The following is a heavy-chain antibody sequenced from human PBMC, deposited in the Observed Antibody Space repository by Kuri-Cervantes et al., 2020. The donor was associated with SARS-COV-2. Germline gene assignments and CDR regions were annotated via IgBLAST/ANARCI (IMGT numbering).Heavy chain of an antibody. Sequence: GGSLRLSCAASGFTFSSYGMHWVRQAPGKGLEWVAFIRYDGSNKYYADSVKGRFTISRDNSKNTLYLQMNSLRAEDTAVYYCAKDAGSGHFWSGYPGGNWFDPWGQGTLVTVSS. CDR3: AKDAGSGHFWSGYPGGNWFDP. CDR1: GFTFSSYG. V-gene: IGHV3-30*02. D-gene: IGHD3-3*02. CDR2: IRYDGSNK. J-gene: IGHJ5*02.